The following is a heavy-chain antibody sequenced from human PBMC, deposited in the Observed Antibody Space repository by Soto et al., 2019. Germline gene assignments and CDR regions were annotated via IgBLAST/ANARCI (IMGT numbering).Heavy chain of an antibody. J-gene: IGHJ6*02. CDR2: ISYDGSNK. CDR3: AKDLAIYDSSGPYYYYGMDA. CDR1: GFTFSSYG. V-gene: IGHV3-30*18. Sequence: WGSLRLSCAASGFTFSSYGMHWVRQAPGKGLEWVAVISYDGSNKYYADSVKGRFTISRDNSKNTLYLQMNSLRAEDTAVYYCAKDLAIYDSSGPYYYYGMDAWGQGTTVTVSS. D-gene: IGHD3-22*01.